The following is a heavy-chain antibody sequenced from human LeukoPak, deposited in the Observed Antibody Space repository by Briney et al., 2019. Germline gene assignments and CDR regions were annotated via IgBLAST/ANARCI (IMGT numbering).Heavy chain of an antibody. CDR1: GFTFSSYW. CDR3: AREDYGSGSYDPDY. J-gene: IGHJ4*02. CDR2: IKQDGSEK. Sequence: GGSLRLSCAASGFTFSSYWMSWVRQAPGKGLEWVANIKQDGSEKYYVDSVKGRFTISRDNAENSLYLQMNSLRAEDTAVYYCAREDYGSGSYDPDYWGQGTLVTVSS. V-gene: IGHV3-7*01. D-gene: IGHD3-10*01.